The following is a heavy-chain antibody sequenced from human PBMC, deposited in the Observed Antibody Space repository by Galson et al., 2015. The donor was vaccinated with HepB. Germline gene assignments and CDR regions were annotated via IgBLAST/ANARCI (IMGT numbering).Heavy chain of an antibody. CDR2: IKQDGSET. J-gene: IGHJ4*02. D-gene: IGHD1-14*01. Sequence: SLRLSCAASGFTFRSYWMSWVRQAPGKGLEWVANIKQDGSETYYVDSVKGRSTISRDNAGNSLYLQINSLRGEDTAIYYCTRGQTTSEYWGQGTLVTVSS. CDR3: TRGQTTSEY. V-gene: IGHV3-7*01. CDR1: GFTFRSYW.